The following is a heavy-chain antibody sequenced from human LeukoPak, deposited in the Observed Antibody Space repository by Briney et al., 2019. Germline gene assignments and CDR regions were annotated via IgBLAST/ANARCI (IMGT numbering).Heavy chain of an antibody. D-gene: IGHD5-12*01. CDR2: INHSGST. CDR1: GGSFSGYY. Sequence: SETLSLTCAVYGGSFSGYYWSWIRQPPGKGLEWIGEINHSGSTNYNPSLKSRVTISVDTSKNHFSLNLTAVTAADTAIYYCARTGSGRDYYGMDVWGQGTSVTVSS. J-gene: IGHJ6*02. CDR3: ARTGSGRDYYGMDV. V-gene: IGHV4-34*01.